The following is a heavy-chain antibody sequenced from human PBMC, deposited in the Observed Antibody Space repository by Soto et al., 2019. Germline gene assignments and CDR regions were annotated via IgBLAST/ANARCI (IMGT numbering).Heavy chain of an antibody. V-gene: IGHV4-39*01. CDR3: ARHEPSREVAGTDLFDY. D-gene: IGHD6-19*01. J-gene: IGHJ4*02. CDR2: IYYSGST. Sequence: SETLSLTCTVSGGSISSSSYYWGWIRQPPGKGLEWIGSIYYSGSTYYNPSLKSRVTISVDTSKNQFSLKLSSVTAADTAVYYCARHEPSREVAGTDLFDYWGQGTLVTVSS. CDR1: GGSISSSSYY.